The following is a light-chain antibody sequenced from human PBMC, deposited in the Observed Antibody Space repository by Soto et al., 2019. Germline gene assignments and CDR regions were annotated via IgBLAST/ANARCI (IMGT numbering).Light chain of an antibody. CDR1: QGISNY. CDR3: LKYNSAPYT. J-gene: IGKJ2*01. Sequence: DIQMTQSPSSLSASVGDRVSISCRASQGISNYLAWYQQKPGKVPKLLIYAASTLQSGVPSRFSGSGSGTDFTLTISCLQPEDVASYYCLKYNSAPYTFGLGTKLELK. V-gene: IGKV1-27*01. CDR2: AAS.